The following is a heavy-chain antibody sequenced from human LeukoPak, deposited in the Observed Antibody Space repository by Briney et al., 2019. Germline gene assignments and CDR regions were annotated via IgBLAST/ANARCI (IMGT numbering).Heavy chain of an antibody. V-gene: IGHV1-2*02. CDR3: ARAVVPAAHDY. D-gene: IGHD2-2*01. Sequence: ASAKVSCKASGYTFTGYYIHWVRHWVRQAPGQGLEWMGWINPNNGGTNYAQKFLGRVTMTRDTSISTAYMELSRLRSDDTAVYYCARAVVPAAHDYWGQGTLVTVSS. CDR1: GYTFTGYY. CDR2: INPNNGGT. J-gene: IGHJ4*02.